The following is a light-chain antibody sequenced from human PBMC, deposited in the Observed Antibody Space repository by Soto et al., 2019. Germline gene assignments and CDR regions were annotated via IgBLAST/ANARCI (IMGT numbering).Light chain of an antibody. J-gene: IGKJ1*01. Sequence: EIVMTQSPATLSVSPGARATLSCRASQSVSSNLAWYQQKPGQAPRLLISGASTRATGIPARFSGSGSGTDFTLTISSVQSEDFAFYYCLQYNAWPRTFGQGTKVEIK. CDR3: LQYNAWPRT. CDR1: QSVSSN. V-gene: IGKV3-15*01. CDR2: GAS.